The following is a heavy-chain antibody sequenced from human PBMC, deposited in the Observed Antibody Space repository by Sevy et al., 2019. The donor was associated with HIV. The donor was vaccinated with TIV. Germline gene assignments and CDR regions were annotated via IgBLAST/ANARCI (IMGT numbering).Heavy chain of an antibody. CDR3: ARGNMVPGAFDI. V-gene: IGHV1-2*06. Sequence: ASVKVSCKASGYTFTGCYMHWVRQAPGQGLEWMGRINPNSGGTNYAQKFQGRVTMTRDTSISTAYMERSRLRSDDTAVYYGARGNMVPGAFDIWGQGTMVTVSS. CDR1: GYTFTGCY. D-gene: IGHD3-10*01. J-gene: IGHJ3*02. CDR2: INPNSGGT.